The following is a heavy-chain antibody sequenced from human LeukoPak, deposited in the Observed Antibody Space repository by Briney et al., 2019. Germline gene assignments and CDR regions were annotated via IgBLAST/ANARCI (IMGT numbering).Heavy chain of an antibody. Sequence: PSETLSLTCAVSGGSISSTNWWSWVRQPPGKGLEWIGEIYHSGSTNYNPSLKSRVTISVDKSKNQFSLKLSSVTAADTAVYYCARWGYYDSSGYYYEAFDIWGQGTMVTVSS. CDR2: IYHSGST. CDR3: ARWGYYDSSGYYYEAFDI. CDR1: GGSISSTNW. V-gene: IGHV4-4*02. J-gene: IGHJ3*02. D-gene: IGHD3-22*01.